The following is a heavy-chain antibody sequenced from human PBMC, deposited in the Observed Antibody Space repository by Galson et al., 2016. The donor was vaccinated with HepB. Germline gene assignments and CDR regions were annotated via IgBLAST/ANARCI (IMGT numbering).Heavy chain of an antibody. CDR2: VYYGGYS. J-gene: IGHJ4*02. CDR3: VSQIEGIARDVDY. Sequence: SETLSLTCTVSGASISSTSYYWGWIRQPPGGGLEWIGSVYYGGYSYYNPSLKSRVTISIDTSKNQFSLNLNSVTAADTAVYYCVSQIEGIARDVDYWGQGSLVTVS. V-gene: IGHV4-39*01. CDR1: GASISSTSYY. D-gene: IGHD3-10*01.